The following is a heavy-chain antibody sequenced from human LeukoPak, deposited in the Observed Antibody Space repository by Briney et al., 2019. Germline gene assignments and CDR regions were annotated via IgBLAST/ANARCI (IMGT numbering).Heavy chain of an antibody. CDR3: AKGRKIAARLDAFDI. J-gene: IGHJ3*02. Sequence: PGGSLRLSCAASGFTFSYYAVHWVRQAPGKGLEWVTVISRDGDNTFYADSVKGRFTISRDNSKNTLYLQMNSLRAEDTAVYYCAKGRKIAARLDAFDIWGQGTMVTVSS. V-gene: IGHV3-30-3*01. D-gene: IGHD6-6*01. CDR1: GFTFSYYA. CDR2: ISRDGDNT.